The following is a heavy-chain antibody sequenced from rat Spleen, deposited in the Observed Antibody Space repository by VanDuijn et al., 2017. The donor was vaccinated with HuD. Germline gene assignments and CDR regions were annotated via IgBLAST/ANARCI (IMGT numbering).Heavy chain of an antibody. J-gene: IGHJ2*01. CDR3: ARSRGYSSPDY. V-gene: IGHV2-16*01. CDR1: GFSLTSYH. Sequence: QVQLKESGPGLVQPSQTLSLTCTVSGFSLTSYHVSWVRQPPGKSLVWMGTMWTGGGTNYNSAVQSRLSSSRDTSKSQVFLKMNSLQTEDTAMYFCARSRGYSSPDYWGQGVMVTVSS. CDR2: MWTGGGT. D-gene: IGHD1-2*01.